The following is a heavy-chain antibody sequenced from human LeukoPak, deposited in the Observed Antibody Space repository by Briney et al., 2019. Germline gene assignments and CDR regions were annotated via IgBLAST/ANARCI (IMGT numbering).Heavy chain of an antibody. CDR3: AKHRSSGWPGHYYYYGMDV. V-gene: IGHV3-48*04. CDR1: GFSISNYG. CDR2: IRSDSSTK. J-gene: IGHJ6*02. D-gene: IGHD6-19*01. Sequence: PGGSLRLSCAVSGFSISNYGMNWGRQAPGKGLEWLSYIRSDSSTKYYADSVKGRFTISRDNSKNSLYLQVNSLRTEDTALYYCAKHRSSGWPGHYYYYGMDVWGQGTTVTVSS.